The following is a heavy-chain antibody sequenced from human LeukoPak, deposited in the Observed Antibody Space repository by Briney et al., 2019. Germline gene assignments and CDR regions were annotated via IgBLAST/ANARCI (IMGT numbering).Heavy chain of an antibody. D-gene: IGHD5-12*01. CDR3: VRDFSVESGYGGS. CDR2: INPAGTST. J-gene: IGHJ5*02. Sequence: GGSLRLSCAASGFTFSHYTMNWVRQTPGKGLEWISAINPAGTSTYYADSVKGRFTISRDAAKNSLYLQMNSLRVEDTALYYCVRDFSVESGYGGSWGPGTLVTVSS. CDR1: GFTFSHYT. V-gene: IGHV3-21*01.